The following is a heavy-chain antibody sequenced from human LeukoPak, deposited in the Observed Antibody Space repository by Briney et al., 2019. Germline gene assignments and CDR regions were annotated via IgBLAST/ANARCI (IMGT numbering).Heavy chain of an antibody. V-gene: IGHV3-23*01. Sequence: GGSLRLSCAASGFTFSSYAMRWVRQAPGKGLERVSSIGGSSGSTYYADSVKGRFTNSRDNSKNTLYLQMNSLRAEDTAVHYCAKGVSSPLYYFDYWGQGTLVTVSS. CDR2: IGGSSGST. J-gene: IGHJ4*02. CDR1: GFTFSSYA. CDR3: AKGVSSPLYYFDY. D-gene: IGHD6-13*01.